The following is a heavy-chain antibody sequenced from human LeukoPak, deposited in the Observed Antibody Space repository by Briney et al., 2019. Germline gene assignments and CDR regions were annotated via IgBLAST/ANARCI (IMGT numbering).Heavy chain of an antibody. V-gene: IGHV4-39*07. CDR3: ARERWDRGYYYYYMDV. CDR2: IYYSGST. CDR1: GGSISSSSYY. Sequence: SETLSLTCTVSGGSISSSSYYWGWIRQPPGKGLEWIGSIYYSGSTNYNPSLKSRVTISVDTSKNQLSLKLSSVTAADTAVYYCARERWDRGYYYYYMDVWGKGTTVTISS. J-gene: IGHJ6*03. D-gene: IGHD1-26*01.